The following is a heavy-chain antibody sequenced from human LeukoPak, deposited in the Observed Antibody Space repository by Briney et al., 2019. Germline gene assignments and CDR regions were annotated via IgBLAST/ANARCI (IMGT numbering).Heavy chain of an antibody. CDR1: GFTFSNYA. D-gene: IGHD5-18*01. Sequence: PGGSLRLSCAASGFTFSNYAMTWVRQAPGKGLEWVSSISTSGESTYYADSVKGRFTISRDNSKTTLYLQMNSLRADDTAVYYCAKTQGYYDAWGQGALVTVSS. J-gene: IGHJ5*02. CDR2: ISTSGEST. CDR3: AKTQGYYDA. V-gene: IGHV3-23*01.